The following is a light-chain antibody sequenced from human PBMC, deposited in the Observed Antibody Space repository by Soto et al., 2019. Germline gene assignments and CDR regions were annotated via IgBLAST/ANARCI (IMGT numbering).Light chain of an antibody. CDR1: QSVSSK. CDR3: QQYHDWPPFT. Sequence: EIVMTQSPATLSVSPGERATLSCWASQSVSSKLAWYQQKPGQAPRLLIYDASTRATGIPGRFSGSGSGTEFPLTITSLQSEDFAVYYCQQYHDWPPFTFGPGTKVDIK. V-gene: IGKV3-15*01. J-gene: IGKJ3*01. CDR2: DAS.